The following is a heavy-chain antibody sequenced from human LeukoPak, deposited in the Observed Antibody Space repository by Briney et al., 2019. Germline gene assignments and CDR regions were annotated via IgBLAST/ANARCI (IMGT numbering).Heavy chain of an antibody. CDR2: ISHNGRNT. D-gene: IGHD6-13*01. V-gene: IGHV3-64*01. CDR3: ARPAIAGDFDS. CDR1: GFTFSSYA. J-gene: IGHJ4*02. Sequence: GGSLRLSCAVSGFTFSSYAMHWVRQAPGKGLEYVSAISHNGRNTLYANSVKGRFTISRDNSKNTLYLQMGSLRAEDMAVYYCARPAIAGDFDSWGQGTLVSVSS.